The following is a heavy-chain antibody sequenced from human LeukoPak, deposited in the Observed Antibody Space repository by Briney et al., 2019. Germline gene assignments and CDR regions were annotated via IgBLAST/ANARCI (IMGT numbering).Heavy chain of an antibody. J-gene: IGHJ3*02. V-gene: IGHV3-21*01. CDR3: ARDSGSAAFDI. CDR1: GFTFSSYS. D-gene: IGHD3-10*01. Sequence: GGSLRLSCAASGFTFSSYSMNWVRQAPGKGLEWVSSISSSSSYIYYADSVKGRFTISRDNVKNSLYLQMNSLRAEDTAVYYCARDSGSAAFDIWGQGTMVTVSS. CDR2: ISSSSSYI.